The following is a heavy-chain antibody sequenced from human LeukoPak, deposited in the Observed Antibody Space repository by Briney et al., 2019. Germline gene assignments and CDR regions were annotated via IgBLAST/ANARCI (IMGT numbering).Heavy chain of an antibody. CDR3: AKGGGAFDI. Sequence: SQTLSLTCAISGVSVSISSAGWNWIRQSPSRGLEWLGRTYYRSKWNNDYAVSVKSRIAITPDTSKNQFSLQLNSVTPEDTAVYFCAKGGGAFDIWGQGTMVTVSS. D-gene: IGHD3-10*01. V-gene: IGHV6-1*01. CDR1: GVSVSISSAG. J-gene: IGHJ3*02. CDR2: TYYRSKWNN.